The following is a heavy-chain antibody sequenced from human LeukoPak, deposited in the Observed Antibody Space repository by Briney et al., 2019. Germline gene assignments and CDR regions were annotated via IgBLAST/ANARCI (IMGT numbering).Heavy chain of an antibody. D-gene: IGHD1-26*01. CDR2: IKHDGSEK. CDR1: GFIFTNYF. Sequence: GGSLRLSCAASGFIFTNYFMSWVRQAPGKGLEWVASIKHDGSEKYYVDSVRGRFTISRDNTKNSLYLQMSSLRAEDTAVYYCAKDQRWESPHYLDSWGQGTLVTVSS. V-gene: IGHV3-7*01. CDR3: AKDQRWESPHYLDS. J-gene: IGHJ4*02.